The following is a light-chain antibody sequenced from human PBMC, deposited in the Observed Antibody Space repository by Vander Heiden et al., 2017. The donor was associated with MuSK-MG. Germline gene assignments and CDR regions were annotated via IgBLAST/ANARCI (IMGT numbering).Light chain of an antibody. CDR1: QNINNY. J-gene: IGKJ1*01. CDR3: QQLILGPPVEM. V-gene: IGKV3-11*01. Sequence: EIVLTQSPVTLSLSPGERATLSCRASQNINNYLAWYQQKPGQAPRLLIFDASNRATGIPARFSGSGSGTDFILTISSLEPEDFAVYFCQQLILGPPVEMFGQGTKVEIK. CDR2: DAS.